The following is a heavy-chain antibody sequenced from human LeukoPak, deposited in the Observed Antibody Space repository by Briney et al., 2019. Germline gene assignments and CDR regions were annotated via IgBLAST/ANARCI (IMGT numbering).Heavy chain of an antibody. CDR3: ARVFHDYYFDY. CDR2: ISGSSSSSDGGAI. J-gene: IGHJ4*02. Sequence: PGGSLRLSCTASGFTFSTYSMNWVRQAPGRGLEWVSYISGSSSSSDGGAIQYADSVKGRFTIARDNSKNTLYLQMNTVRAEDTAIYYCARVFHDYYFDYWGQGTLVTVSS. V-gene: IGHV3-48*01. D-gene: IGHD3-3*01. CDR1: GFTFSTYS.